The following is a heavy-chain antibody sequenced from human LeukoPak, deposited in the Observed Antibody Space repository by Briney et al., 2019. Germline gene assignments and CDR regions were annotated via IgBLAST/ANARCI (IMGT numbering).Heavy chain of an antibody. CDR2: ISYDGSNK. CDR1: GFTFSSYG. CDR3: AKDNGVVVAADYFDY. J-gene: IGHJ4*02. V-gene: IGHV3-30*18. D-gene: IGHD2-15*01. Sequence: GGSLRLSCAASGFTFSSYGMHWVRQAPGKGLEWVAAISYDGSNKYYADSVKGRFTISRDNSKNTLYLQMNSLRAEDTAVYYCAKDNGVVVAADYFDYWGQGTLVTVSS.